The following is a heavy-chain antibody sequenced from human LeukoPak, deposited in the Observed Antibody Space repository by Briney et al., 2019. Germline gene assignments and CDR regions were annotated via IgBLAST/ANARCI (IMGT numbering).Heavy chain of an antibody. J-gene: IGHJ4*02. CDR3: ARLVAGIAAAGPWDY. CDR2: ISSSSSTI. V-gene: IGHV3-48*04. CDR1: GLTFSTFS. D-gene: IGHD6-13*01. Sequence: PGGSLRLSCAASGLTFSTFSMNWVRQAPGKGPEWVSYISSSSSTIYYADSVKGRFTISRDNAKNSLYLQMNSLRAEDTAVYYCARLVAGIAAAGPWDYWGQGARVTVSS.